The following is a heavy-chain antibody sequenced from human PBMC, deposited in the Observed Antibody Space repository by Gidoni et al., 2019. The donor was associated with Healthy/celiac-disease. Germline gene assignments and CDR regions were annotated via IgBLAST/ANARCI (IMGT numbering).Heavy chain of an antibody. CDR3: ARRDIQLWSTGFDY. J-gene: IGHJ4*02. CDR2: ISSSGSTI. CDR1: GFTFSSYE. V-gene: IGHV3-48*03. Sequence: EVQLVESGGGLVQPGGSLRLSCAASGFTFSSYEMNWVRQAPGKGLEWVSYISSSGSTIYYADSVKGRFTISRDNAKNSLYLQMNSLRAEDTAVYYCARRDIQLWSTGFDYWGQGTLVTVSS. D-gene: IGHD5-18*01.